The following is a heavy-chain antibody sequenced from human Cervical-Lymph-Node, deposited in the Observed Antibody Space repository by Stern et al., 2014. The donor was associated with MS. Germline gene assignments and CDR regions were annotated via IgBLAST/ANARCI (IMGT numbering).Heavy chain of an antibody. CDR3: ASLNIMILPYYGMDV. D-gene: IGHD2-15*01. CDR1: GGSISSGGYY. CDR2: IYYSGST. J-gene: IGHJ6*02. V-gene: IGHV4-31*03. Sequence: QVQLQESGPGLVKPSQTLSLTCTVSGGSISSGGYYWSWIRQHPGKGLEWLGYIYYSGSTYYNPSLKSRVTISVDTSKNQFSLKLSSVTAADTAVYYCASLNIMILPYYGMDVWGQGTTVTVSS.